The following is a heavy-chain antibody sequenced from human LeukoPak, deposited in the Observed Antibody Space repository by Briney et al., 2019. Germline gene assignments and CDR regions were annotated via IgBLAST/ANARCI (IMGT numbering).Heavy chain of an antibody. CDR1: GFTFSSYA. V-gene: IGHV3-23*01. CDR3: AKDRSGSKNNWFDP. J-gene: IGHJ5*02. Sequence: GGSLRLSCAASGFTFSSYAMSWVRQAPGKGLEWVSAISGSGGSTYYADSVKGRFTISRDNSKNTLYLQMNSLGAEDTAVYYCAKDRSGSKNNWFDPWGQGTLVTVSS. CDR2: ISGSGGST. D-gene: IGHD3-10*01.